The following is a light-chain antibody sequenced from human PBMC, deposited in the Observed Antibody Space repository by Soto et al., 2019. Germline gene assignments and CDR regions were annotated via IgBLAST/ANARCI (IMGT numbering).Light chain of an antibody. V-gene: IGKV1-9*01. J-gene: IGKJ5*01. CDR1: QGISNY. Sequence: DIRITQSPSSLSGSVGGIFTIACRASQGISNYLAWYQQKPGKVPKLLIYAASTLQSGVPSRFSGSGSGTDFTLTISSLQPEDFATYYCQQLNSYPITFGQGTRLEIK. CDR3: QQLNSYPIT. CDR2: AAS.